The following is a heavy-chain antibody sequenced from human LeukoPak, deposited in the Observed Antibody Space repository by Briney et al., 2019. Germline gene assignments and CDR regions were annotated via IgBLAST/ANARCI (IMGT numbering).Heavy chain of an antibody. V-gene: IGHV1-46*01. J-gene: IGHJ4*02. Sequence: ASVKVSCKASGYTFTSYYMHWVRQAPGQGLEWMGIINPSGGSTSYAQKFQGRVTMTRDMSTSTVYMELSSLRSEDTAVYYCAKERAMVRGVIINGYYFDYWGQGTLVTVSS. CDR1: GYTFTSYY. D-gene: IGHD3-10*01. CDR2: INPSGGST. CDR3: AKERAMVRGVIINGYYFDY.